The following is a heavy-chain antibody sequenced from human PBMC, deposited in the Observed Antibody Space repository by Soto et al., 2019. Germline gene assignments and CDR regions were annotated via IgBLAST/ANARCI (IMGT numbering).Heavy chain of an antibody. Sequence: SETLSLTCAVSGGSISSGGYSWSWVRQPPGKGLEWIGYMYHSGSTYYNPSLKSRVTISIDRSKNQFSLKLSSVTAADTAVYYCPRVPDYWGQGILVTVSS. CDR1: GGSISSGGYS. CDR3: PRVPDY. J-gene: IGHJ4*02. CDR2: MYHSGST. V-gene: IGHV4-30-2*01. D-gene: IGHD2-2*01.